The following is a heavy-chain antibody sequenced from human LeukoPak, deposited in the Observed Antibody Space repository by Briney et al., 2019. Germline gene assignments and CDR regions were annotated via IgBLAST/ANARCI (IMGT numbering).Heavy chain of an antibody. Sequence: GGSLRLSCTVSGFTVSSNSMSWVRQAPGKGLEWVSFIYSDNTHYSDSVKGRFTISRDNSKNTLYLQMNSLRAEDTAVYYCAKAGYSYGHIDYWGQGTLVTVSS. V-gene: IGHV3-53*01. J-gene: IGHJ4*02. CDR3: AKAGYSYGHIDY. CDR2: IYSDNT. D-gene: IGHD5-18*01. CDR1: GFTVSSNS.